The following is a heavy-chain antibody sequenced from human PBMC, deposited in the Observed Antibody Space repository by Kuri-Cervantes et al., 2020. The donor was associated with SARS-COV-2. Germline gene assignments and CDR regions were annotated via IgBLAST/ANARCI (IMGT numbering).Heavy chain of an antibody. CDR1: GGSFSGYF. J-gene: IGHJ6*02. CDR3: ARDRLGLLWFGEPKRYGMDV. CDR2: INHSGST. D-gene: IGHD3-10*01. Sequence: SQTLSLTCAVYGGSFSGYFWSWIRQPPGKGLEWIGEINHSGSTNYNPSPKSRVTISVDTSKNQFSLKLSSVTAADTAVYYCARDRLGLLWFGEPKRYGMDVWGQGTTVTVSS. V-gene: IGHV4-34*01.